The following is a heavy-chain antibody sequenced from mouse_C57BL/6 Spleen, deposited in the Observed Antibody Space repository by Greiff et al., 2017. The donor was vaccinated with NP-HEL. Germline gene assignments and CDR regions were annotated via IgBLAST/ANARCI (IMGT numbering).Heavy chain of an antibody. CDR1: GFNIKDYY. Sequence: VQLQQSGAELVRPGASVKLSCTASGFNIKDYYMHWVKQRPEQGLEWIGRIDPEDGDTEYAPKFQGKATMTADTSSNTAYLQLSSLTSEDTAVYYCTTTGYDYEVPYFDYWGQGTTLTVSS. CDR3: TTTGYDYEVPYFDY. J-gene: IGHJ2*01. CDR2: IDPEDGDT. V-gene: IGHV14-1*01. D-gene: IGHD2-4*01.